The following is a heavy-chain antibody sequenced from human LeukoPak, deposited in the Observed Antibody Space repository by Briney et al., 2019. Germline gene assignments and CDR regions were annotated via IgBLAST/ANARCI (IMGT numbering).Heavy chain of an antibody. CDR2: IHSADSNT. J-gene: IGHJ4*02. D-gene: IGHD4-17*01. V-gene: IGHV5-51*01. CDR1: GYSFTNW. Sequence: GESLKISCQDSGYSFTNWIGWVRQMPGKGLEWMGIIHSADSNTKYSPSFQGQVTISADKSISTAYLQWSGLKASDTAMYYCAGARHGDYRWDYWGQGTLVTVSS. CDR3: AGARHGDYRWDY.